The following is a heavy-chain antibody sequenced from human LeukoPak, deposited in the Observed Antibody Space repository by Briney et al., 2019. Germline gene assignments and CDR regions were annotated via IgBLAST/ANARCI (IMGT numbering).Heavy chain of an antibody. D-gene: IGHD1-26*01. Sequence: PGGSLRLSCSASGFTFNRFYLHWVRQAPGKGLEFVSHISSNGATTYYADSVKGRFTISRDNSKNTLYLQMSSLRADDTAVYYCAARSSGNPYFWGQGTLVTVSS. CDR1: GFTFNRFY. CDR2: ISSNGATT. J-gene: IGHJ4*02. CDR3: AARSSGNPYF. V-gene: IGHV3-64D*06.